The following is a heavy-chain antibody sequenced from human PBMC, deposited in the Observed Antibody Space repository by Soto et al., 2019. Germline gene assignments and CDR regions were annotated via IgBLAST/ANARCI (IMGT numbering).Heavy chain of an antibody. Sequence: GGSLRLSCAASGFTFSSYSMNWVRQAPGKGLEWVSYISSSSSYTNYADSVKGRFTISRDNAKNSLYLQMNSLRAEDTAVYYCARDRRARIAVAAGGFYWGQGTLVTVSS. CDR3: ARDRRARIAVAAGGFY. D-gene: IGHD6-19*01. CDR1: GFTFSSYS. J-gene: IGHJ4*02. CDR2: ISSSSSYT. V-gene: IGHV3-21*05.